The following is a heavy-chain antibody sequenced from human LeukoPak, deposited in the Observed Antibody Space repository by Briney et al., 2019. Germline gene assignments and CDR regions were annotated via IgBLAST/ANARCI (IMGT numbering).Heavy chain of an antibody. Sequence: SETLSLTCAVYGGSFSGYYWGWIRQPPGKGLEWIGNIYYRGSTAYNPSLRSRVTMSIDTSKNQFSLRLSSVTAADTAVFYCARLSNTGSFDFDYWGQGTLVTVSS. CDR2: IYYRGST. CDR3: ARLSNTGSFDFDY. J-gene: IGHJ4*02. V-gene: IGHV4-34*01. D-gene: IGHD1-26*01. CDR1: GGSFSGYY.